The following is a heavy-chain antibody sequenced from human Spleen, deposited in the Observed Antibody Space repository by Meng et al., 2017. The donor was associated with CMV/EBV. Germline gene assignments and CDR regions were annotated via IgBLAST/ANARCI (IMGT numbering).Heavy chain of an antibody. CDR1: GYTFTNYY. J-gene: IGHJ5*02. D-gene: IGHD2-2*01. Sequence: ASVKVSCKASGYTFTNYYMNWVRQAPGQGLEWMGVINPRGGVPNYAQKFQGRVTMAWDTSTTTVYMELSSLRSEDTAVYYCARGGGYCTGTSCHQGANWFDPWGQGTLVTVSS. CDR2: INPRGGVP. CDR3: ARGGGYCTGTSCHQGANWFDP. V-gene: IGHV1-46*01.